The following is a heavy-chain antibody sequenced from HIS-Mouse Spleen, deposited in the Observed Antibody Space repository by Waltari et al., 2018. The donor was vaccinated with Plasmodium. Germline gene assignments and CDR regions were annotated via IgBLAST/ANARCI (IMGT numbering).Heavy chain of an antibody. CDR1: GFTFSSYW. CDR2: IKQDGSEK. J-gene: IGHJ2*01. CDR3: ASSWYWYFDL. V-gene: IGHV3-7*01. Sequence: EVQLVESGGGLVQPGGSLRLSCAASGFTFSSYWMSWVRQAPGKGRECVANIKQDGSEKYYVDSVKGRFTISRDNAKNALYLQMNSLRAEDTAVYYCASSWYWYFDLWGRGTLVTVSS. D-gene: IGHD6-13*01.